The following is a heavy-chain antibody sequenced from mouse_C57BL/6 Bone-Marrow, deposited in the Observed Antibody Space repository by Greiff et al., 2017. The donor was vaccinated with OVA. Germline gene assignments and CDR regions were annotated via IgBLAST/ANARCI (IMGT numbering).Heavy chain of an antibody. V-gene: IGHV1-55*01. CDR3: ARGIYYGNYVHWYSDV. CDR2: IYPGSGST. CDR1: GYTFTSYW. Sequence: QVQLQQPGAELVKPGASVKMSCKASGYTFTSYWITWVKQRPGQGLEWIGDIYPGSGSTNYNEKFKSKATLTVDTSSSTAYMQLSSLTSEDSAVYYCARGIYYGNYVHWYSDVWGTGTTVTVSS. J-gene: IGHJ1*03. D-gene: IGHD2-1*01.